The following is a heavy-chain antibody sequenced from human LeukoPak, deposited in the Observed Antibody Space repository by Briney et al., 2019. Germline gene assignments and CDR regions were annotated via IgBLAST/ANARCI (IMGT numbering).Heavy chain of an antibody. V-gene: IGHV1-69*13. CDR3: ASTSGYCSAGSCYSKLDY. J-gene: IGHJ4*02. CDR1: GGHFSSYG. D-gene: IGHD2-15*01. CDR2: IVPIFGTA. Sequence: SVKVSCKASGGHFSSYGISWVRQAPGQGLEWMGGIVPIFGTANYAQKFQGRVTITADEPTSTTYMDLSSLRSEDTAVYYCASTSGYCSAGSCYSKLDYWGQGTLVTVSS.